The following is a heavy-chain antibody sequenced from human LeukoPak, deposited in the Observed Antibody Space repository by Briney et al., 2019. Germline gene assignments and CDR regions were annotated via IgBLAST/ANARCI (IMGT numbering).Heavy chain of an antibody. V-gene: IGHV3-64D*06. D-gene: IGHD3-9*01. CDR1: GFTFSYHF. J-gene: IGHJ4*02. Sequence: GGSLRLSCSTSGFTFSYHFMHWVRQAPGKGLEYVSSIGPNGASTLYADSVKGRFTISRDNSKNALYLQLTSLRLEDTALYYCVKDLTGTWSFDYWGQGTLVTVSS. CDR3: VKDLTGTWSFDY. CDR2: IGPNGAST.